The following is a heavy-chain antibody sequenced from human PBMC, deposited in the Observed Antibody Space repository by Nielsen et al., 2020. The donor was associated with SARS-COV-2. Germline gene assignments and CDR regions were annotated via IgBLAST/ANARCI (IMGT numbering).Heavy chain of an antibody. D-gene: IGHD1-26*01. CDR1: GDSVSSNSVA. Sequence: SQTLSLTCVISGDSVSSNSVAWNWIRQSPSRGLEWLGRIYYRSKWFYEYAPSVRSRMAIDPDTSKNQFSLHLNSVTPEDTAVYYCARGAVGSNSWFDPWGQGTLVTVPS. CDR2: IYYRSKWFY. J-gene: IGHJ5*02. CDR3: ARGAVGSNSWFDP. V-gene: IGHV6-1*01.